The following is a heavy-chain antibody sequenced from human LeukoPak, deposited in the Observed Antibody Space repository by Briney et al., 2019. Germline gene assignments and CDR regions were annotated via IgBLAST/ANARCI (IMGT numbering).Heavy chain of an antibody. Sequence: PGGSLRLSCAASGFTFSSYSMNWVRQAPGKGRGGVSYISSSSIIIYYADSVKGRFTISRDNAKNSLYLQMNSLRDEDTAVYYCVRDYSYAFDCWGQGTLVTVSS. V-gene: IGHV3-48*02. J-gene: IGHJ4*02. CDR2: ISSSSIII. D-gene: IGHD5-18*01. CDR1: GFTFSSYS. CDR3: VRDYSYAFDC.